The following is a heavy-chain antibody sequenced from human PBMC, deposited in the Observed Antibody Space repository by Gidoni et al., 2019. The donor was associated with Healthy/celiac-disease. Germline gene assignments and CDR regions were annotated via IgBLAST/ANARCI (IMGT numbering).Heavy chain of an antibody. CDR2: ISYDGSNK. Sequence: QVQLVESGGGVVQPGRSLRLSCAASGFIFITYGMHWVRQAPGKGLEWVAVISYDGSNKYYADSVKGRFTISRDNSKNTLYLQMNSLRAEDTAIYHCAKGLRYFDWLSIGAFDIWGQGTMVTVSS. V-gene: IGHV3-30*18. CDR3: AKGLRYFDWLSIGAFDI. CDR1: GFIFITYG. D-gene: IGHD3-9*01. J-gene: IGHJ3*02.